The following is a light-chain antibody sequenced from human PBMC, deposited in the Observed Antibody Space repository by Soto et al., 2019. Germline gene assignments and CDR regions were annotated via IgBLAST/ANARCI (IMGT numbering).Light chain of an antibody. CDR1: SSDVGGYNY. CDR3: SSYTSSRTWV. J-gene: IGLJ3*02. CDR2: EAT. V-gene: IGLV2-14*01. Sequence: QSALTQPASVSGSPGQSITISCTGTSSDVGGYNYVSWYQQYPGKAPILIIYEATNRPSGVSHRVSGSKSGNTASLTISGLQAEDEADYYCSSYTSSRTWVFGGGTKVTVL.